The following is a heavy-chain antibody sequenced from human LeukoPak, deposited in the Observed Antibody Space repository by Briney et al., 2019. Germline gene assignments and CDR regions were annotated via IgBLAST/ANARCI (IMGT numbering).Heavy chain of an antibody. CDR3: ASTYVDTAMVTGRSYFDY. Sequence: SETLSLTCAVYGGSFSGYYWSWIRQPPGKGLEWIGEINHSGSTNYNPSLKSRVTISVDTSKNQFSLKLSSVTAADTAVYYCASTYVDTAMVTGRSYFDYWGQGTLVTVSS. D-gene: IGHD5-18*01. CDR1: GGSFSGYY. CDR2: INHSGST. V-gene: IGHV4-34*01. J-gene: IGHJ4*02.